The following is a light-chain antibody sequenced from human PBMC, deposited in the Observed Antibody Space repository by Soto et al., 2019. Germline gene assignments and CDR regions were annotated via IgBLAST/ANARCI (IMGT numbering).Light chain of an antibody. V-gene: IGLV2-14*01. CDR3: SSYTSSSLYV. CDR1: SSDVGGYNY. J-gene: IGLJ1*01. Sequence: QSALTQPASVSGSPGQSITISCTGTSSDVGGYNYVSWYHQHPGKAPKLMIYDVSNRPSGVSNRFSGSKSGNTASLTVSGLQAEDEDDYYCSSYTSSSLYVFGTGTKPPS. CDR2: DVS.